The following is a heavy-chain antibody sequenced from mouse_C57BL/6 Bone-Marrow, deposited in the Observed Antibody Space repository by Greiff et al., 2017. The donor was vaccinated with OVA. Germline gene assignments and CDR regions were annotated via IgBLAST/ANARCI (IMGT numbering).Heavy chain of an antibody. J-gene: IGHJ4*01. D-gene: IGHD2-2*01. CDR3: AREVTTGHYYAMDY. CDR2: INPNYGTT. V-gene: IGHV1-39*01. Sequence: EVQLQQSGPELVKPGASVKISCKASGYSFTDYNMNRVKQSNGKSLEWIGVINPNYGTTSYNQKFKGKATLTVDQSSSTAYMQLNSLTSEDSAVYYCAREVTTGHYYAMDYWGQGTSVTVSS. CDR1: GYSFTDYN.